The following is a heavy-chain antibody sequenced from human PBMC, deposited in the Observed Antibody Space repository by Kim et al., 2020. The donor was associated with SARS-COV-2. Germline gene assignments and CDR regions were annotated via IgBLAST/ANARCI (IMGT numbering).Heavy chain of an antibody. CDR2: ISSSSSYT. Sequence: GGSLRLSCAASGFTFSDYYMSWIRQAPGKGLEWVSYISSSSSYTNYADSVKGRFTISRDNAKNSLYLQMNSLRAEDTAVYYCARALGYYDSSGYYSNDYWGQGTLVTVSS. J-gene: IGHJ4*02. V-gene: IGHV3-11*05. D-gene: IGHD3-22*01. CDR1: GFTFSDYY. CDR3: ARALGYYDSSGYYSNDY.